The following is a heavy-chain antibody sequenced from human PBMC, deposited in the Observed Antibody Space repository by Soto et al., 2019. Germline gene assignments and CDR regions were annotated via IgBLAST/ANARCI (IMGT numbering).Heavy chain of an antibody. Sequence: SETLSLTCTVSGASITYGAYSWSWIRQTPGKGLEWIGYINHLETTFYNPSFESRLTLSIDRTKNQFSLNLKSMSAADRAVYFCARGGGFDSFDYWGQGILVTVSS. V-gene: IGHV4-30-2*01. CDR2: INHLETT. CDR1: GASITYGAYS. CDR3: ARGGGFDSFDY. D-gene: IGHD3-10*01. J-gene: IGHJ4*02.